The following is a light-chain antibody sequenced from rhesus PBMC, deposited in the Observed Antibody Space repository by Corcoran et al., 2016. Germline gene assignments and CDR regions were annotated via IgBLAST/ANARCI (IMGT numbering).Light chain of an antibody. Sequence: DIQMTQSPSSLSASVGDTVTITCQASQDISKYLAWYQQRPGKAPKLLIYYTSTLQSGVPSRFSGSGSGTEFTLTISSLQPEDFATYYCQQHNSYPRTFGQGTKVEIK. J-gene: IGKJ1*01. CDR1: QDISKY. CDR3: QQHNSYPRT. V-gene: IGKV1-25*01. CDR2: YTS.